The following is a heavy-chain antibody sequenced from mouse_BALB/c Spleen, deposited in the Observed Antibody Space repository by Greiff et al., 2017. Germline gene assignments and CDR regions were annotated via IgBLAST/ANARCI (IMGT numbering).Heavy chain of an antibody. D-gene: IGHD2-1*01. J-gene: IGHJ3*01. CDR3: ARYLIYYGNYVFAY. Sequence: EVKLMESGPSLVKPSQTLSLTCSVTGDSITSGYWNWIRKFPGNKLEYMGYISYSGSTYYNPSLKSRISITRDTSKNQYYLQLNSVTTEDTATYYCARYLIYYGNYVFAYWGQGTLVTVSA. V-gene: IGHV3-8*02. CDR1: GDSITSGY. CDR2: ISYSGST.